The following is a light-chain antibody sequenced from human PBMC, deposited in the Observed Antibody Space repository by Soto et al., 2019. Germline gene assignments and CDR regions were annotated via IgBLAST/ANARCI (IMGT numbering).Light chain of an antibody. CDR2: KVT. Sequence: QSALTQPASVSGSPGQSITISCTGTTSDLGDYKYISWYQQHPGKVPKLIIYKVTNRPSGVSDRFSGSKSGNTTSLTMSGVQAEDEADYCCSLFTSSSVFGGGTKLTVL. V-gene: IGLV2-14*01. CDR3: SLFTSSSV. CDR1: TSDLGDYKY. J-gene: IGLJ3*02.